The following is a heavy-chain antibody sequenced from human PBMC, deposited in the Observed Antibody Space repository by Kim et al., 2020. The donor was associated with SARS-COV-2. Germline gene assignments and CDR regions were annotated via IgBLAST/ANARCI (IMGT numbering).Heavy chain of an antibody. Sequence: GGSLRLSCAASGFTFSIHAMNWVRQAPGKGLEWVSGISDNGIGTYYEDSVKGRFVISRDNSNNTLYLRMNSLRADDTAVYYWAKSLRPRAYFDLLGRGTLVTVPA. CDR2: ISDNGIGT. CDR1: GFTFSIHA. J-gene: IGHJ2*01. D-gene: IGHD1-26*01. CDR3: AKSLRPRAYFDL. V-gene: IGHV3-23*01.